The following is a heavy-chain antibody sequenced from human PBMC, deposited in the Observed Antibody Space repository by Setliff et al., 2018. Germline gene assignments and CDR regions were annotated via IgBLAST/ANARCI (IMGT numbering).Heavy chain of an antibody. CDR1: GWSFSDSH. V-gene: IGHV4-34*01. J-gene: IGHJ5*02. D-gene: IGHD2-8*02. CDR3: ARAPQYTNYWYALSWFDP. CDR2: IDQGGST. Sequence: SETLSLTCAVYGWSFSDSHWSWIRQPPGKGLEWIGEIDQGGSTNYNPSLKSRVTISLDTSKNQFSLKLASMTAADTAIYYCARAPQYTNYWYALSWFDPWGQGTLVTAPQ.